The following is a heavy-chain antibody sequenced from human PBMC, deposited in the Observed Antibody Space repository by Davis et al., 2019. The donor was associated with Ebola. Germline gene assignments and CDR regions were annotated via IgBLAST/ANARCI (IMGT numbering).Heavy chain of an antibody. J-gene: IGHJ4*02. D-gene: IGHD3-22*01. V-gene: IGHV3-30*18. CDR3: AKDYYDSSGRYFDY. Sequence: GESLKISCAASGFIFSSYGMHWVRQAPGKGLEWVAVISYDGSNKYYADSVKGRFTISRDNSKNTLYVQMNSLRAEDTAVYYCAKDYYDSSGRYFDYWGQGTLVTVSS. CDR1: GFIFSSYG. CDR2: ISYDGSNK.